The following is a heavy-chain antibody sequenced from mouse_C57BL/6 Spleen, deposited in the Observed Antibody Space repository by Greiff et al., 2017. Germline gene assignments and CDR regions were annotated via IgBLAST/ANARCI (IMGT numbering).Heavy chain of an antibody. CDR2: ISYDGSN. CDR1: GYSITSGYY. V-gene: IGHV3-6*01. J-gene: IGHJ2*01. CDR3: ASNLKGGYYFDY. Sequence: EVQLQESGPGLVKPSQSLSLTCSVTGYSITSGYYWNWIRQFPGNKLEWMGYISYDGSNNYNPSLKNRISVTRDTSKNQFFLKLNSVTTEDTATYYCASNLKGGYYFDYWGQGTTLTVSS. D-gene: IGHD1-1*02.